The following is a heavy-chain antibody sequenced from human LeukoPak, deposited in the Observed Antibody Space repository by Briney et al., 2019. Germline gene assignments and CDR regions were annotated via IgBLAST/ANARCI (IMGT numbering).Heavy chain of an antibody. D-gene: IGHD2-2*02. Sequence: SETLSLTCTFSGGSISSSYWSWIRQPPGKGLEWIGYIFYTGSTSYNPPLKSRVTISVDTSKTQFSLKLSSVTAADTAVYYCARVHGDCSSTSCYTGVDYWGQGTLVTVSS. CDR3: ARVHGDCSSTSCYTGVDY. V-gene: IGHV4-59*12. CDR2: IFYTGST. CDR1: GGSISSSY. J-gene: IGHJ4*02.